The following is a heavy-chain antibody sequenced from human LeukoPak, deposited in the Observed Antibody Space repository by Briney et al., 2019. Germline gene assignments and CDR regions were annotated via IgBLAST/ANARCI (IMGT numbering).Heavy chain of an antibody. CDR1: GFTFSSYA. CDR2: ISGSGGST. Sequence: GGSLRLSCAASGFTFSSYAMSWVRQAPGKGLEWVSAISGSGGSTYYADSVKGRFTISRDSSKNTLYLQMNSLRAEDTAVYYCTKLQAGVTTIIDYWGQGTLVTVSS. V-gene: IGHV3-23*01. D-gene: IGHD5-12*01. J-gene: IGHJ4*02. CDR3: TKLQAGVTTIIDY.